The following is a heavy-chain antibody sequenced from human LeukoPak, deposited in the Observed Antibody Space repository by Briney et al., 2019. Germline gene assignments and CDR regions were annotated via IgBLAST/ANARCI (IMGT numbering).Heavy chain of an antibody. D-gene: IGHD6-19*01. CDR3: ARAVAGAGWFDP. Sequence: SETLSLTCAVSGGSTSSSRWCSWVRQPPGKGLEWIGDIYYSGSTNYSPSLKSRDTISVDTSKNQFSLKVNSVTAADTAVYYCARAVAGAGWFDPWGQGTLVTVSS. V-gene: IGHV4-4*02. CDR2: IYYSGST. CDR1: GGSTSSSRW. J-gene: IGHJ5*02.